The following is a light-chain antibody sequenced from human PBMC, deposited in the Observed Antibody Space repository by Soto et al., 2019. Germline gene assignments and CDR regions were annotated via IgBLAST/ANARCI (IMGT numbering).Light chain of an antibody. V-gene: IGKV1-39*01. Sequence: DIQMTQSPSSLSASVGDRVTITCRAGQSISSYLNWYQQKPGKAPKLLIYAASSLQSGVPSRFSGSGSGTDFALTISSLQPEDFATYYCQQSYSTPPTFGGGTKVDTK. CDR2: AAS. J-gene: IGKJ4*01. CDR1: QSISSY. CDR3: QQSYSTPPT.